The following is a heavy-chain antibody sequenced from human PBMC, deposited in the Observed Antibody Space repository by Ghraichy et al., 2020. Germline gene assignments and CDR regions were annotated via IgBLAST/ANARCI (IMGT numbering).Heavy chain of an antibody. V-gene: IGHV1-18*01. CDR2: ISAYNGNT. CDR3: AREDDYSNYPQIDY. Sequence: ASVKVSCKASGYTFTSYGISWVRQAPGQGLEWMGWISAYNGNTNYAQKLQGRVTMTTDTSTSTAYMELRSLRSDDTAVYYCAREDDYSNYPQIDYWGQGTLVTVSS. J-gene: IGHJ4*02. D-gene: IGHD4-11*01. CDR1: GYTFTSYG.